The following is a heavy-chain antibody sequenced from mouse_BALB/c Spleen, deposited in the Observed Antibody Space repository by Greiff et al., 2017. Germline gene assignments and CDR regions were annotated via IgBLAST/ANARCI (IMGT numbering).Heavy chain of an antibody. CDR1: GFTFSSFG. D-gene: IGHD1-1*01. Sequence: VQLVESGGGLVQPGGSRKLSCAASGFTFSSFGMHWVRQAPEKGLEWVAYISSGSSTIYYADTVKGRFTISRDNPKNTLFLQMTSLRSEDTAMYYCARLGYYYGSSYYAMDYWGQGTSVTVSS. CDR2: ISSGSSTI. J-gene: IGHJ4*01. V-gene: IGHV5-17*02. CDR3: ARLGYYYGSSYYAMDY.